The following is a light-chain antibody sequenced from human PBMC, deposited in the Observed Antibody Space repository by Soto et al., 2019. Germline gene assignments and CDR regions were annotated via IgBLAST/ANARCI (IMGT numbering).Light chain of an antibody. Sequence: DIVMTQTPLSLSVTPGQPASISCKSSQSLLHSDGKTYLYWYLQKPGQPQQLLIYEVSNRFSGVPDWCSGSGSATDYSLKISRVEAEDVEVYYWMQCIQLPLTFGQGTKLEIK. J-gene: IGKJ2*01. V-gene: IGKV2D-29*01. CDR3: MQCIQLPLT. CDR2: EVS. CDR1: QSLLHSDGKTY.